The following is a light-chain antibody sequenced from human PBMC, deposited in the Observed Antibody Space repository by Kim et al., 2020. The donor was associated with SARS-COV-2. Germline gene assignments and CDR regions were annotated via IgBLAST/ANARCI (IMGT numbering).Light chain of an antibody. CDR1: SSDVGSYNL. CDR2: EVS. V-gene: IGLV2-23*02. Sequence: GPSITISCTGTSSDVGSYNLVSWYHQHPGKAPKLMIYEVSMRPSGVSNRFSGSKSGNTASLTISGLQAEDEADYYCCSCAGSSTYVFGTGTKVTVL. CDR3: CSCAGSSTYV. J-gene: IGLJ1*01.